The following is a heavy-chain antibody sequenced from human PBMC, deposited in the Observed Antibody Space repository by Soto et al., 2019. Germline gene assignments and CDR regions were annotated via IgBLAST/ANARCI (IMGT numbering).Heavy chain of an antibody. CDR1: GFTFSSYS. CDR2: ISSSSSYI. Sequence: EVQLVESGGGLVKPGGSLRLSCAASGFTFSSYSMNWVRQAPGKGLKWVSSISSSSSYIYYADSVKGRFTISRDNAKNSLYLQMNSLRAEDTAVYYCARDGLSSGWPYFDYWGQGTLVTVSS. D-gene: IGHD6-19*01. V-gene: IGHV3-21*01. CDR3: ARDGLSSGWPYFDY. J-gene: IGHJ4*02.